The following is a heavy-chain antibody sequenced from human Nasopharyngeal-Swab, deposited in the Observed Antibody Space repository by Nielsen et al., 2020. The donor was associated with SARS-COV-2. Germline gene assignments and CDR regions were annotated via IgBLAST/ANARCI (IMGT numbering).Heavy chain of an antibody. V-gene: IGHV3-23*01. Sequence: GGSLRLSCAASGFTFSSYAMSWVRQAPGKGLEWGSVIGGSGGTTSYADSVKGRFTISRDNSKNTVDLQMDSLRAEDTAVYYCAKDHDSSGSYFDYWGQGTLVTVSS. J-gene: IGHJ4*02. CDR3: AKDHDSSGSYFDY. CDR2: IGGSGGTT. CDR1: GFTFSSYA. D-gene: IGHD3-22*01.